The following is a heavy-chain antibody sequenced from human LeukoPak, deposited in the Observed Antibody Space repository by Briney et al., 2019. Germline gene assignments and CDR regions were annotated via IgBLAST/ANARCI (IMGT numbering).Heavy chain of an antibody. D-gene: IGHD4-11*01. Sequence: ASVKVSCKASGYTFTSYDINWVRQATGQGREWMGWMNPNSGNTGYAQKFQGRVTITRNTSISTAYMELSSLRSEDTAVYYCARRLAIGVTQRYMDVWGKGTTVTVSS. J-gene: IGHJ6*03. CDR2: MNPNSGNT. CDR3: ARRLAIGVTQRYMDV. CDR1: GYTFTSYD. V-gene: IGHV1-8*03.